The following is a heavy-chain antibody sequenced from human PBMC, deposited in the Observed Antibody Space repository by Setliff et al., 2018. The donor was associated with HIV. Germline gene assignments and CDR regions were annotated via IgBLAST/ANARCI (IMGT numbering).Heavy chain of an antibody. CDR1: GGLFTGYY. CDR3: ARDHEVRGVIPGSQGAFDI. D-gene: IGHD3-10*01. Sequence: PSETLSLTCAVSGGLFTGYYWSWIRQPPGKGLEWIGEINHRGSTNHNPSLKSRVTISVDTSKNQFSLKLSSVTAADTAVYYCARDHEVRGVIPGSQGAFDIWGQGTMVTVSS. CDR2: INHRGST. V-gene: IGHV4-34*01. J-gene: IGHJ3*02.